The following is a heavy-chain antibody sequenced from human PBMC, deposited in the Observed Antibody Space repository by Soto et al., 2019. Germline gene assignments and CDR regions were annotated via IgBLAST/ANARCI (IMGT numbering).Heavy chain of an antibody. CDR3: ARDRTAVAGFFFDY. CDR1: GFTFSSYT. J-gene: IGHJ4*02. Sequence: QVQLAESGGGVVQPGRSLRLSCAASGFTFSSYTMHWVRQAPGKGLEWVAVISYDGSNKFYADSVKGRFTISRDNSKNTLYLQMNSLRAEDTAVYYCARDRTAVAGFFFDYWGQGTLVTVSS. CDR2: ISYDGSNK. V-gene: IGHV3-30-3*01. D-gene: IGHD6-19*01.